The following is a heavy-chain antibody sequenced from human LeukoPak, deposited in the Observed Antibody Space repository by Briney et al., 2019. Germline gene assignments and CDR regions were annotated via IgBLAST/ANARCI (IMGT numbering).Heavy chain of an antibody. V-gene: IGHV3-74*01. CDR1: GFTFSSYW. CDR3: AKDSRSDYFDY. J-gene: IGHJ4*02. CDR2: ISSDGSST. Sequence: GGSLRLSCAASGFTFSSYWMHWVRQAPGKGLVWVSRISSDGSSTTYADSVKGRFTISRDNSKNTLYLQMNSLRAEDTAVYYCAKDSRSDYFDYWGQGTLVTVSS. D-gene: IGHD2-2*01.